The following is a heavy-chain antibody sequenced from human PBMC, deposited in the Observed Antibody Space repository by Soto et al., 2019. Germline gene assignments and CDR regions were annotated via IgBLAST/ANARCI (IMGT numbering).Heavy chain of an antibody. J-gene: IGHJ5*01. Sequence: QVQLVEAGGGVVQPGRSLRLTCAASGFTFSSNGMHWVRQAPGKGLEWVALVAYDGSKTYYGDSVRGRFTISRDNSENTVYLQMNSLRAEDTAVYYCARWVGVSMYDNSGKYDSWGQGTLVTVSS. CDR3: ARWVGVSMYDNSGKYDS. D-gene: IGHD3-22*01. CDR2: VAYDGSKT. V-gene: IGHV3-30*03. CDR1: GFTFSSNG.